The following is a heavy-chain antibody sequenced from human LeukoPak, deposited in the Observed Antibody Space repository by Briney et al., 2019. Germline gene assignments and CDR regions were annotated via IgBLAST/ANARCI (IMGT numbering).Heavy chain of an antibody. CDR1: GFTFSSYG. J-gene: IGHJ4*02. V-gene: IGHV3-23*01. D-gene: IGHD3-22*01. Sequence: GGSLRLSCAASGFTFSSYGMSWVRQAPGKGLEWVSAISGSGGSTYYADSVKGRFTISRDNSKNTLYLQMNSLRAEDTAVYYCAESADSYYYDSSGSRFDYWGQGTLVTVSS. CDR2: ISGSGGST. CDR3: AESADSYYYDSSGSRFDY.